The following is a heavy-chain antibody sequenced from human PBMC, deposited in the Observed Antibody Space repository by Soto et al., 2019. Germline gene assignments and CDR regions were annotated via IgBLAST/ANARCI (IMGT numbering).Heavy chain of an antibody. CDR1: GYTFTSYD. J-gene: IGHJ4*02. V-gene: IGHV1-8*01. CDR2: MNPNSGNT. Sequence: QVQLVQSGAEVKKPGASVKVSCKASGYTFTSYDINWVRQATGQGLEWMGWMNPNSGNTGSAQKFQGRVTMTRNTSISTDYMELSSLRSEDTAVYYCARGLIMITFGGMGYWGQGTLVTVSS. CDR3: ARGLIMITFGGMGY. D-gene: IGHD3-16*01.